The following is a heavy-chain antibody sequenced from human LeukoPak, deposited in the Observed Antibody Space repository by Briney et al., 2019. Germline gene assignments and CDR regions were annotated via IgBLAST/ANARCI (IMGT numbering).Heavy chain of an antibody. Sequence: SGTLSLTRAVSGGSISSSNWWSWVRQPPGKGLEWIGEIYHTGSTYYNPSLKSRVTISVDTSKNQFSLKLSSVTAADAAVYYCARAYSSSWYMNWFDPWGQGTLVTVSS. J-gene: IGHJ5*02. V-gene: IGHV4-4*02. CDR1: GGSISSSNW. CDR2: IYHTGST. D-gene: IGHD6-13*01. CDR3: ARAYSSSWYMNWFDP.